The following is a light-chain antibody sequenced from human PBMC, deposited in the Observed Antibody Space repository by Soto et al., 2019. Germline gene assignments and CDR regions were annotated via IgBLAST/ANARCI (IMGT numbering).Light chain of an antibody. CDR1: QSVSRNF. CDR3: QLYGDSGIT. Sequence: EIVLTQSPGTLSFSPGERATLSCRASQSVSRNFIAWYQQKPGQAPRLLIYDSSTRATGSPDRFSGSGSGTDFTLTISRLEPEDFAVYHCQLYGDSGITFGGGTKVEIK. V-gene: IGKV3-20*01. J-gene: IGKJ4*01. CDR2: DSS.